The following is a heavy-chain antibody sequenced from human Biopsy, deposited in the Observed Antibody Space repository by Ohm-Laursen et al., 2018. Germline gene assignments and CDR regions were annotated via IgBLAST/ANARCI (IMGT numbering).Heavy chain of an antibody. Sequence: GSLRLSCAASGFTFSDHHMAWVRQAPGKGLEWLSYISSSGATIKYADSVKGRFTISRDNAKNSLYLRMNSLRAEDTAVYFCARARGDFVVVPAAFFDFWGQGTLVTVSS. CDR3: ARARGDFVVVPAAFFDF. CDR1: GFTFSDHH. CDR2: ISSSGATI. D-gene: IGHD2-15*01. V-gene: IGHV3-11*01. J-gene: IGHJ4*02.